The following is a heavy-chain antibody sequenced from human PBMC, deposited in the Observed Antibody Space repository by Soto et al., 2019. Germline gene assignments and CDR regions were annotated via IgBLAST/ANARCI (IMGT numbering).Heavy chain of an antibody. CDR3: AKGTPGGSYDY. J-gene: IGHJ4*02. CDR1: GFTFSGYA. V-gene: IGHV3-23*01. D-gene: IGHD1-26*01. CDR2: ISGSGSSA. Sequence: GGSLRLSCAASGFTFSGYAMNWVRQAPGEGLEWVSTISGSGSSAYYADSVKGRFAISRDNSKNTVYLQMNSLRAEDTAVYYCAKGTPGGSYDYWGQGTLVTVSS.